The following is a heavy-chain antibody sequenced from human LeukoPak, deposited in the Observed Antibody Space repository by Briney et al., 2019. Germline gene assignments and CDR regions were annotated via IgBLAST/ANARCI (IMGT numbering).Heavy chain of an antibody. CDR3: ARVSISDSSPFDY. CDR2: IIPIFGTA. Sequence: VASVRVSCKASGGTFSSYAISWVRQAPGQGLEWMGGIIPIFGTANYAQKFQGRVTITADESTSTAYMELSSLRSEDTAVYYCARVSISDSSPFDYWGQGTLVTVSS. CDR1: GGTFSSYA. D-gene: IGHD6-6*01. J-gene: IGHJ4*02. V-gene: IGHV1-69*13.